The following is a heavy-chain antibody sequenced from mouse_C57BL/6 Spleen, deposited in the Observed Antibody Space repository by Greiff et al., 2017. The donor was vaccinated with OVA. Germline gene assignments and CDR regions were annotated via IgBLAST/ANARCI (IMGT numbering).Heavy chain of an antibody. CDR1: GFNIKDYY. J-gene: IGHJ2*01. CDR3: TRFYDYDGSYYFDY. D-gene: IGHD2-4*01. CDR2: IDPEDGDT. Sequence: VHVKQSGAELVRPGASVKLSCTASGFNIKDYYMHWVKQRPEQGLEWIGRIDPEDGDTEYAPKFQGKATMTADTSSNTAYLQLSSLTSEDTAVYYCTRFYDYDGSYYFDYWGQGTTLTVSS. V-gene: IGHV14-1*01.